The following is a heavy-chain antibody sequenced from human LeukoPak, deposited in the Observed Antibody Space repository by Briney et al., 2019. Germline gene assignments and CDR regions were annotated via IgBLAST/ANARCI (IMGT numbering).Heavy chain of an antibody. CDR3: ARQRYTGSSIDC. D-gene: IGHD1-26*01. Sequence: GESLKISCKGSEYSFTNYWIDWVRQMPGKGLEWVGIIYPGDSDTRYSPSFQGQVTISADKSISTAYLQWSSLKASDTAIYYCARQRYTGSSIDCWGQGTLVTVSS. CDR2: IYPGDSDT. J-gene: IGHJ4*02. V-gene: IGHV5-51*01. CDR1: EYSFTNYW.